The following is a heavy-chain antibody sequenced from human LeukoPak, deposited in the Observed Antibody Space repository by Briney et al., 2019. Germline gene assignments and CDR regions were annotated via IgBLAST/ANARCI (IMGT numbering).Heavy chain of an antibody. J-gene: IGHJ6*02. CDR2: INPHSGDT. CDR1: GYTFTGYY. V-gene: IGHV1-2*06. CDR3: AREGFSGYRSAYYYNGMDV. D-gene: IGHD5-18*01. Sequence: ASVKVSCKASGYTFTGYYIHWVRQAPGQGLEWMGRINPHSGDTAFSQKFQGRVTMTRDTSISTGFMELSRLRSDDTAVYYCAREGFSGYRSAYYYNGMDVWGQGTTVTVS.